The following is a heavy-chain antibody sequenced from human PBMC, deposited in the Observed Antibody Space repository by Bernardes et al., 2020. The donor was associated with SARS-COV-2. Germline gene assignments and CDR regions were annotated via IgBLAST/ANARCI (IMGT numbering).Heavy chain of an antibody. Sequence: SETLSLTCTVSGGSISSSSYYWGWIRQPPGTGLEWIGSIYYSGSTYYNPSLKSRVTISVDTSKNQFSLKLSSVTAADTAVYYCARAPPEAVAGMGLFDYWGQGTLVTVSS. V-gene: IGHV4-39*01. CDR1: GGSISSSSYY. CDR3: ARAPPEAVAGMGLFDY. J-gene: IGHJ4*02. CDR2: IYYSGST. D-gene: IGHD6-19*01.